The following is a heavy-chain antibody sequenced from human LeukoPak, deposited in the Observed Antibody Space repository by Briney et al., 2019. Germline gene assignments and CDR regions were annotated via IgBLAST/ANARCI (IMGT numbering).Heavy chain of an antibody. V-gene: IGHV3-11*06. CDR2: ISSSSSYT. J-gene: IGHJ4*02. CDR1: GCTFSDYY. Sequence: GGSLRLSCAASGCTFSDYYMSWIRQAPGKGLEWVSYISSSSSYTNYADSVKGRFTISRDNAKNSLYLQMNSLRAEDTAVYYCARDSHAVGGSYPDYWGQGTLVTVSS. CDR3: ARDSHAVGGSYPDY. D-gene: IGHD1-26*01.